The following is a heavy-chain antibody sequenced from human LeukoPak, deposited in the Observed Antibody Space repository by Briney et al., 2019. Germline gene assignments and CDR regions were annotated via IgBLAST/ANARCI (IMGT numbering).Heavy chain of an antibody. V-gene: IGHV4-59*01. CDR3: ARDGSGDDAFDI. CDR2: IYYSGST. CDR1: GGSISSYY. J-gene: IGHJ3*02. D-gene: IGHD7-27*01. Sequence: SETLSLTCTVSGGSISSYYWSWIRQPPGKGLEWIGYIYYSGSTNYNPSLKSRVTISVDTSKNQFYLKLSSVTAADTAVYYCARDGSGDDAFDIWGQGTMVTVSS.